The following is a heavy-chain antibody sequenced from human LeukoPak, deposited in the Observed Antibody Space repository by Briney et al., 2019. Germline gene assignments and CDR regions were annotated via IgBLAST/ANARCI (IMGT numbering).Heavy chain of an antibody. CDR3: ARDQGYSYGYGDWYFDL. Sequence: GASVKVSCKASGYTFTSYGISWVRQAPGQGLEWMGWISAYNGNTNYAQKLQGRVTMTTDTSTSTVYMELRSLRSDDTAVYYCARDQGYSYGYGDWYFDLWGRGTLVTVSS. V-gene: IGHV1-18*01. D-gene: IGHD5-18*01. J-gene: IGHJ2*01. CDR1: GYTFTSYG. CDR2: ISAYNGNT.